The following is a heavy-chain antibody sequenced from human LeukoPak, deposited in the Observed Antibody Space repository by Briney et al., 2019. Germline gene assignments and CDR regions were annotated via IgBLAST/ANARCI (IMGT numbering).Heavy chain of an antibody. CDR3: ASLASGSSSVDY. J-gene: IGHJ4*02. Sequence: SVKVSCKASGGTFSSYAISWVRQAPGQGLEWMGGIIPIFGTANYAQKFQGRVTITADESTSTAYMELSSLRSEDTAVYYCASLASGSSSVDYWGQGTLVAVSS. V-gene: IGHV1-69*13. CDR1: GGTFSSYA. CDR2: IIPIFGTA. D-gene: IGHD6-6*01.